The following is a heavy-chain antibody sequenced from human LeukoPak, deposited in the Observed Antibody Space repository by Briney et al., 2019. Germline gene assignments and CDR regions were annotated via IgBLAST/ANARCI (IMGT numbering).Heavy chain of an antibody. Sequence: GGSLRLSCAASGFTFSNSAMSWVRQAPGKGLEWVSTLSGSGITTYYADSVTGRFTISRDNSKNTLYLQMNSLRAEDTAIYYCARDFESWGQGTLVTVSS. CDR2: LSGSGITT. CDR1: GFTFSNSA. V-gene: IGHV3-23*01. J-gene: IGHJ4*02. CDR3: ARDFES.